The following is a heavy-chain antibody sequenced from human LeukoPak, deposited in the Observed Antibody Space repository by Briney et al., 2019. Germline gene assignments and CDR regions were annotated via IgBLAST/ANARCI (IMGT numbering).Heavy chain of an antibody. V-gene: IGHV3-30*02. CDR2: IRYDGSNK. D-gene: IGHD2-2*01. CDR3: ARDGKYCSSTSCHRPFDY. CDR1: GFTFSSYG. Sequence: GGSLRLSCAASGFTFSSYGMHWVRQAPGKGLEWVAFIRYDGSNKYYADSVKGRFTISRDNSKNTLYLQMNSLRAEDTAVYYCARDGKYCSSTSCHRPFDYWGQGTLVTVSS. J-gene: IGHJ4*02.